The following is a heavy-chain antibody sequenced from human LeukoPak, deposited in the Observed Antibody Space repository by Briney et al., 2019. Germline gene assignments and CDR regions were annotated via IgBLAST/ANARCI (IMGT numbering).Heavy chain of an antibody. D-gene: IGHD2-2*01. CDR1: GFTITNYW. V-gene: IGHV3-74*01. CDR2: ISSDGTTA. J-gene: IGHJ4*03. CDR3: ARAGVCSTTSCDGGIDY. Sequence: PGGSLRLSCAASGFTITNYWMHWVRQAPGQGLVWVSRISSDGTTANYADSVRGRFTISRDNAKNMLYLQMNSLRGEDAALYYCARAGVCSTTSCDGGIDYWCHGTLVTVSS.